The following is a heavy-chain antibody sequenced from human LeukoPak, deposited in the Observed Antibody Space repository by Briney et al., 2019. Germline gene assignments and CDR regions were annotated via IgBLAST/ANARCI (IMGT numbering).Heavy chain of an antibody. CDR3: AKDWLYSDSSGFCLFES. J-gene: IGHJ4*02. D-gene: IGHD3-22*01. CDR1: GFTFSSYG. V-gene: IGHV3-33*06. CDR2: IWYDGSNK. Sequence: PGGSLRLSCAASGFTFSSYGMHWVRQAPGKGLEWVAVIWYDGSNKYYADSVKGRFTISRDNSKNTLYLQMNSLRAEDTAIYYCAKDWLYSDSSGFCLFESWGQGTLVTVSS.